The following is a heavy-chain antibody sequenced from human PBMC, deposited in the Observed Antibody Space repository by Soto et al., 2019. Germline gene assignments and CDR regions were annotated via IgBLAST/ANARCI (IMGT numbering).Heavy chain of an antibody. CDR3: ANALDDYDRTGPPFYFEN. Sequence: EVQLVESGGGLVQPGGSLRLSCAASGFTLSNYWMSWVRQAPGKGLEWVANIKQDGSQIYYVDSVKGRFTISRANAKNSRITQKNSLNAEDTALYYCANALDDYDRTGPPFYFENWGKETLVNVSS. CDR1: GFTLSNYW. D-gene: IGHD3-16*01. V-gene: IGHV3-7*01. J-gene: IGHJ4*02. CDR2: IKQDGSQI.